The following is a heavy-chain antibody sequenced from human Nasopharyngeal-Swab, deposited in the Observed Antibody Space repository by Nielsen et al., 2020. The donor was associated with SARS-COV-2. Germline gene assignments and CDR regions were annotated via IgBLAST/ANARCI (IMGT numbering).Heavy chain of an antibody. CDR1: GFTFSSYG. J-gene: IGHJ3*02. D-gene: IGHD5-18*01. CDR3: AKDVYRRSGYSYGSDAFDI. CDR2: ISYDGSNK. V-gene: IGHV3-30*18. Sequence: GESLKISCAASGFTFSSYGMHLVRQAPGKGLEWVAVISYDGSNKYYADSVKGRFTISRDNSKNTLYLQMNSLRAEDTAVYYCAKDVYRRSGYSYGSDAFDIWGQGTMVTVSS.